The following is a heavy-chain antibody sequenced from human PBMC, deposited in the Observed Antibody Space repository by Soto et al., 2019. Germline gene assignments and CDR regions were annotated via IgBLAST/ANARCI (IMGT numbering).Heavy chain of an antibody. CDR1: GYTFSDYF. J-gene: IGHJ2*01. D-gene: IGHD2-21*01. V-gene: IGHV1-2*02. CDR3: ARDSGIPGRYWYFGL. Sequence: QVQLVHSGAEVKKPGASVKVSCTTYGYTFSDYFLHWVRQAPGQGPEWMEFINPKRGGTEYAQKFQGRVTMTRDTSSSTVYMDLSGLTSDDTAIYYCARDSGIPGRYWYFGLWGRGTLVTVSS. CDR2: INPKRGGT.